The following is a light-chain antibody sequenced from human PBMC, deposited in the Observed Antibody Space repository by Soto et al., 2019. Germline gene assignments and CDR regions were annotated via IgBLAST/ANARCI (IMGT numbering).Light chain of an antibody. CDR1: QAISNY. CDR2: EGT. Sequence: DIQMTQSPSSLSASVGDRVTITCQAAQAISNYLNWYQQKAGKDPKVLIYEGTNLDIGVPSRFIGSGAGTDFTFTITSLQPENITADYCQISGSVPFAFDPGTKVII. J-gene: IGKJ3*01. CDR3: QISGSVPFA. V-gene: IGKV1-33*01.